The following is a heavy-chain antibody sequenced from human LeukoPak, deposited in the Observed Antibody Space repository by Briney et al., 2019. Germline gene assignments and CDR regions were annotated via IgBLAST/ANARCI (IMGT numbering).Heavy chain of an antibody. V-gene: IGHV4-59*08. J-gene: IGHJ3*02. D-gene: IGHD3-22*01. Sequence: SETLSLTFTVSGDSINDYYWSWIRQPPGNRLEWIGWIYYSGSTMYIPSLESRVTISLDTSRTQFSLGLNSVTAADTAVYYCARHAGFGSGYYHDAFDIWGQGSMVIVSS. CDR1: GDSINDYY. CDR2: IYYSGST. CDR3: ARHAGFGSGYYHDAFDI.